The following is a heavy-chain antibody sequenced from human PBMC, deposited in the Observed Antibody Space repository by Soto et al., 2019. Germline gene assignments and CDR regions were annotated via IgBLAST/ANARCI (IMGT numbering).Heavy chain of an antibody. D-gene: IGHD3-22*01. V-gene: IGHV4-59*01. CDR2: IYYSGHT. CDR1: GGSISSSY. J-gene: IGHJ4*02. Sequence: SETLSLTCTVSGGSISSSYWSWIRQPPGKELEWIGYIYYSGHTNSNPSLKSRVTISVDTSKNQFSLKLSSVNADDTAVYYCARDRPNDSTYYRGFDYWGPGTLVTVSS. CDR3: ARDRPNDSTYYRGFDY.